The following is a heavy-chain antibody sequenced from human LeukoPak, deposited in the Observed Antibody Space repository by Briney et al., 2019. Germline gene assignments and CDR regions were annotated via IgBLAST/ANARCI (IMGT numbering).Heavy chain of an antibody. V-gene: IGHV4-59*01. Sequence: SETLSLTCTVPGGSINTDYWNWIRQPPGKGMEWIGYIHYTGRTNYNPSLKSRLTISIDTSKNQFSLKLSSVTAADTAVYYCTRLTVPLRFDPWGQGTLVTVSS. J-gene: IGHJ5*02. CDR2: IHYTGRT. CDR1: GGSINTDY. CDR3: TRLTVPLRFDP. D-gene: IGHD2-2*01.